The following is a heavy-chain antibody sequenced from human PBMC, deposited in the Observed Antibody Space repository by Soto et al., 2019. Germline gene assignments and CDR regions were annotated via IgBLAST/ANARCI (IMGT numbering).Heavy chain of an antibody. Sequence: VSVKVSCKASGYTFTSYAMHWVRQAPGQRLEWMGWINAGNGNTKYSQKFQGRVTITRDTSASTAYMELRSLRSDDTAVYYCARDYSSGWYGDAFDIWGQGTMVTVSS. CDR3: ARDYSSGWYGDAFDI. J-gene: IGHJ3*02. D-gene: IGHD6-19*01. CDR1: GYTFTSYA. V-gene: IGHV1-3*01. CDR2: INAGNGNT.